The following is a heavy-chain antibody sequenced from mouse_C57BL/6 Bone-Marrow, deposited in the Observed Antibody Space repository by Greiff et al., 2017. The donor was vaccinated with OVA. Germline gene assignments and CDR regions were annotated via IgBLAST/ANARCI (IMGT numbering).Heavy chain of an antibody. V-gene: IGHV14-4*01. Sequence: EVQLQQSGAELVRPGASVKLSCTASGFNIKDDYMHWVKQRPEQGLEWIGWIDPENGDTEYASKFQGKATITADTSSNTAYLQLSSLTSEDTAVDYCKRRGRYFDVWGTGTTVTVSS. J-gene: IGHJ1*03. D-gene: IGHD3-3*01. CDR1: GFNIKDDY. CDR3: KRRGRYFDV. CDR2: IDPENGDT.